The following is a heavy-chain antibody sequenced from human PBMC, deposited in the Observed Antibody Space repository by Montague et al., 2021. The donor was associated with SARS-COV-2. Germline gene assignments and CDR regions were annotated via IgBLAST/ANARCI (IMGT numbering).Heavy chain of an antibody. CDR1: GGSISRSTSS. V-gene: IGHV4-39*01. CDR3: ARLPLVSSWSRAAGYYYYGMDV. CDR2: ISYTGST. J-gene: IGHJ6*02. D-gene: IGHD6-13*01. Sequence: SETLSLTCTVSGGSISRSTSSWAWIRQPPGKGLEWIGSISYTGSTYYNPSLKSRVTISVDTSRNQFSLRLSPVTAADTSAYYCARLPLVSSWSRAAGYYYYGMDVWGQGTTVTVSS.